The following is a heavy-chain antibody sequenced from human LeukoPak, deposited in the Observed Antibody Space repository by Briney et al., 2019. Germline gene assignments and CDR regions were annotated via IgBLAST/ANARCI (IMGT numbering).Heavy chain of an antibody. CDR1: GFIFSTYW. Sequence: GGSLRLSCAASGFIFSTYWMMWARQAPGKGLEWVANMKGDGSEIHYVDSVKGRFTISRDNAKNSLYLQMNSLRAEDTAVYYCARDESGSALDYWGQGTLVTVSS. CDR3: ARDESGSALDY. J-gene: IGHJ4*02. CDR2: MKGDGSEI. V-gene: IGHV3-7*01. D-gene: IGHD6-25*01.